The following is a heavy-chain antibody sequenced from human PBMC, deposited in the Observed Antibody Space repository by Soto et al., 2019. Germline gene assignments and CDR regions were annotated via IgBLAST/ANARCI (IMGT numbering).Heavy chain of an antibody. Sequence: QVQLVQSGAEVRKPGASVKVSCEASGYTFTSYDIYWVRQASGQGLEWMGWMNPNTGNSGYAQKFQGRVTMTSDTSISTAHMELSSLRSEDTAVYYCARWAETNGWNGFGADKYYFDFWGQGTLVTVSS. J-gene: IGHJ4*02. CDR2: MNPNTGNS. D-gene: IGHD1-1*01. CDR1: GYTFTSYD. V-gene: IGHV1-8*01. CDR3: ARWAETNGWNGFGADKYYFDF.